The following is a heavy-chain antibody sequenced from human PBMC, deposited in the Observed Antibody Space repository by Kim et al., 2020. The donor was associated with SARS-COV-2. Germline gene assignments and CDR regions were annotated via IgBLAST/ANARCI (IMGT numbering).Heavy chain of an antibody. CDR3: ARVAWYSSSWYRFDP. J-gene: IGHJ5*02. V-gene: IGHV6-1*01. D-gene: IGHD6-13*01. Sequence: VSVKSRITINPDTSKNQFSLQLNSVTPEDTAVYYCARVAWYSSSWYRFDPWGQGTLVIVSS.